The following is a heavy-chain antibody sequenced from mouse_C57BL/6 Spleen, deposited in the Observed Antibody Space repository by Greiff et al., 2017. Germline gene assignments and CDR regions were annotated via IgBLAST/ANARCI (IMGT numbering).Heavy chain of an antibody. CDR1: GFTFSDYY. CDR2: INYDGSST. Sequence: EVQLVESEGGLVQPGSSMKLSCTASGFTFSDYYMAWVRQVPEKGLEWVANINYDGSSTYYLDSLKSRFIISRDNAKNILYLQMSSLKSEDTATYYCARTSIYDGYPYAMDYWGQGTSVTVSS. J-gene: IGHJ4*01. D-gene: IGHD2-3*01. CDR3: ARTSIYDGYPYAMDY. V-gene: IGHV5-16*01.